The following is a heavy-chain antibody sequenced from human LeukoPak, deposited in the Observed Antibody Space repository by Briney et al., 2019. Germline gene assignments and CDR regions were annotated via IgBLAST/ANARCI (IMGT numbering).Heavy chain of an antibody. Sequence: AGGSLRLSCAASGFTFSSYAMHWVRQAPGKGLEWVAVISYDGSNKYYADSVKGRFTISRDNSKNTLYLQMNSLRAEDTAVYYCARAGYSSGAGWFDPWGQGTLLTVSS. V-gene: IGHV3-30*04. J-gene: IGHJ5*02. CDR3: ARAGYSSGAGWFDP. D-gene: IGHD6-25*01. CDR1: GFTFSSYA. CDR2: ISYDGSNK.